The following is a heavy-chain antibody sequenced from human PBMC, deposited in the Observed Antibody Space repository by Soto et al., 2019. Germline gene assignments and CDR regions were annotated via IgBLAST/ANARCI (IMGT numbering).Heavy chain of an antibody. J-gene: IGHJ4*02. V-gene: IGHV4-4*02. CDR2: THHSGRT. Sequence: PSETLSLTCAVSGASISSSDWWSWVRQPPGKGLEWIGETHHSGRTNYNPSLKSRVTISVDKSKNQFSLKLRSVTAADTAVYYCAREIRFLEWFQPQYYFDYWGQGTLVTVSS. CDR3: AREIRFLEWFQPQYYFDY. D-gene: IGHD3-3*01. CDR1: GASISSSDW.